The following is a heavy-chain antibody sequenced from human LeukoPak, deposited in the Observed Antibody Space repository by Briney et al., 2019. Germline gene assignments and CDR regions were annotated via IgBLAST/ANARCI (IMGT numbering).Heavy chain of an antibody. CDR1: GGSLSTYY. Sequence: PSETLSLTCTVSGGSLSTYYWSWIRQPPGKGLEWIGYISYSGSTNYNPSLKSRVTISVDTSRNQFSLKLSSVTAADTALYYCATLTLTGTGDGWFDPWGQGTLVTVSS. CDR3: ATLTLTGTGDGWFDP. D-gene: IGHD3-9*01. CDR2: ISYSGST. V-gene: IGHV4-59*08. J-gene: IGHJ5*02.